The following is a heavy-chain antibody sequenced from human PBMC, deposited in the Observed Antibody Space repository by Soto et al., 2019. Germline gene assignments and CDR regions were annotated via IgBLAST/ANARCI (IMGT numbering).Heavy chain of an antibody. CDR2: IIPIFGTA. Sequence: SVKVSCKASGGTISSHAISCVRQAPGQGLEWMGGIIPIFGTANYAQKFQGRVTITADESTSTAYMELSSLRSEDTAVYYCARGPSSSSSWRLDYWGQGTLVTVSS. CDR3: ARGPSSSSSWRLDY. D-gene: IGHD6-13*01. CDR1: GGTISSHA. J-gene: IGHJ4*02. V-gene: IGHV1-69*13.